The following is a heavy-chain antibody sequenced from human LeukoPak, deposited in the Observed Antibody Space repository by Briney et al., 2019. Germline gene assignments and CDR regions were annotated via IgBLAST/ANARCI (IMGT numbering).Heavy chain of an antibody. CDR1: GGSISSYY. D-gene: IGHD4-23*01. CDR2: IYYSGST. J-gene: IGHJ3*02. Sequence: PPETLSLTCTVSGGSISSYYWSWIRQPPGKGLEWIAYIYYSGSTNYNPSLKSRVTISVDTSRNQFSLKLSSVTAADTAVYYCARSWGVSTTVVTPGFAFDIWGQGTMVTVSS. CDR3: ARSWGVSTTVVTPGFAFDI. V-gene: IGHV4-59*01.